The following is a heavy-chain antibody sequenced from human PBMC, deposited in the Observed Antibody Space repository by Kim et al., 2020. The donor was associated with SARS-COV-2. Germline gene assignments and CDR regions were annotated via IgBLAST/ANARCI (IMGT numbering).Heavy chain of an antibody. D-gene: IGHD6-13*01. V-gene: IGHV4-59*12. CDR2: IYQSGNT. CDR1: GDSINYYY. CDR3: ARSEGRGSRQQVDY. Sequence: SETLSLTCNVSGDSINYYYCSWIRQLPGKGLEWIGYIYQSGNTDYNPSLKSRVTISWDTSKNQFSLNLTSVTDADTAVYYCARSEGRGSRQQVDYWCQG. J-gene: IGHJ4*02.